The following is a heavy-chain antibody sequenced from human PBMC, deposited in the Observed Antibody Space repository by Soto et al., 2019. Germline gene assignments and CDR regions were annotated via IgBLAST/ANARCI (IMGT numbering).Heavy chain of an antibody. CDR2: IYYSGST. CDR1: GGSISSGGYY. CDR3: ARDRKVGLRYCSSTSCPYYYYYYMDV. Sequence: SETLSLTCTVSGGSISSGGYYWSWIRQHPGKGLEWIGYIYYSGSTYYNPSLKSRVTISVDTSKNQFSLKLSSVTAADTAVYYCARDRKVGLRYCSSTSCPYYYYYYMDVWGKGTTVTVSS. V-gene: IGHV4-31*03. J-gene: IGHJ6*03. D-gene: IGHD2-2*01.